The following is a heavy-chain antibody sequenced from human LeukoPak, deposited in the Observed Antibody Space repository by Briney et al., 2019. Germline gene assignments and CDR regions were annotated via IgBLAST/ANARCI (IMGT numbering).Heavy chain of an antibody. CDR3: ARVQWLVIDY. CDR2: IYYSGST. V-gene: IGHV4-39*07. Sequence: SETLSLTCTVSGGSISSSSYYWGWIRQPPGKGLEWIGSIYYSGSTYYNPSLKSRVTISVDTSKNQFSLKLSSVTAADTAVYYCARVQWLVIDYWGQGTLVTVSS. CDR1: GGSISSSSYY. J-gene: IGHJ4*02. D-gene: IGHD6-19*01.